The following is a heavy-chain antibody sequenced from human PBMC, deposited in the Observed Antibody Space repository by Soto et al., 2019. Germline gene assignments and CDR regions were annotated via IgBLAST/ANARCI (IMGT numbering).Heavy chain of an antibody. J-gene: IGHJ6*02. D-gene: IGHD1-1*01. CDR1: GCSFDDYA. CDR3: ARTTLTTGFYYGMDL. Sequence: SLILSCAAAGCSFDDYAMHWVRQAPGKGLEWVSGVSWSSGSIGYAGSVKGRFTISRDNDGNSLFLQMNGLRSDDTALYYCARTTLTTGFYYGMDLWRQGTMVTVSS. V-gene: IGHV3-9*01. CDR2: VSWSSGSI.